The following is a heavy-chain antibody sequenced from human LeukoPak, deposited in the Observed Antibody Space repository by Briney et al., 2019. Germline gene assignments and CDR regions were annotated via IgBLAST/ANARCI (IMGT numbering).Heavy chain of an antibody. J-gene: IGHJ5*02. V-gene: IGHV4-34*01. Sequence: ETLSLTRAVYGGSFSGYYWSWIRQPPGKGLEWIGEINHSGSTNYNPSLKSRVTISVDTSKNQFSLKLSSVTAADTAVYYCARKTAAGTVWFDPWGQGTLVTVSS. CDR2: INHSGST. CDR1: GGSFSGYY. D-gene: IGHD6-13*01. CDR3: ARKTAAGTVWFDP.